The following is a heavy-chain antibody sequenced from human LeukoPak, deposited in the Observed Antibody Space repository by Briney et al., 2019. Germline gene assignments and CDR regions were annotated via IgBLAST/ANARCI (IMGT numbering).Heavy chain of an antibody. CDR2: IYTSGST. CDR3: ARGDDYGDPYFDY. Sequence: PSETLSLTCTVSGGSINSGTYYWRWLRQPAGKGLEWIGRIYTSGSTNYNPSLKSRVTMSVDTSKNQFSLKLSSVTAADTAVYYCARGDDYGDPYFDYWGQGTLVTVSS. D-gene: IGHD4-17*01. CDR1: GGSINSGTYY. J-gene: IGHJ4*02. V-gene: IGHV4-61*02.